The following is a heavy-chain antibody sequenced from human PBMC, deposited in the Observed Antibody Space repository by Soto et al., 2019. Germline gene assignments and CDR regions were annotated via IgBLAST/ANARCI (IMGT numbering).Heavy chain of an antibody. Sequence: PSQTLSLTCAISGDSVSSNSAAWNWIRHSPSRGLEWLGRTYYRSKWYNDYAVSLRGRITINPDTTKNQFSLQLNSATPEDMAVYYCATWRYDYWGQGTLVTVSS. CDR2: TYYRSKWYN. CDR1: GDSVSSNSAA. V-gene: IGHV6-1*01. CDR3: ATWRYDY. J-gene: IGHJ4*02.